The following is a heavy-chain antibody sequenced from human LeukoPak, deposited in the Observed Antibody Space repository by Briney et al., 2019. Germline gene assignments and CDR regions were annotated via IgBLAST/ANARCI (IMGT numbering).Heavy chain of an antibody. CDR3: ARDPNGDYIGAFDM. D-gene: IGHD4-17*01. CDR2: IRGGGGSA. CDR1: GFTFSAYA. Sequence: GGSLRLSCTASGFTFSAYAMMWVRQAPGKGPEWVSAIRGGGGSAFYADSVKGRFTISRDNSKYTLFLQMDGLRAEDTAVYYCARDPNGDYIGAFDMWGPGTMVTVSS. V-gene: IGHV3-23*01. J-gene: IGHJ3*02.